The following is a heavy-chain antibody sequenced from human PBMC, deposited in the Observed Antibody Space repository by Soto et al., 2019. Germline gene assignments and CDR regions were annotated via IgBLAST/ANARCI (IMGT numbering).Heavy chain of an antibody. J-gene: IGHJ4*02. V-gene: IGHV1-46*03. CDR2: INPSGGST. CDR3: ARLLGYCSSTSCPKGDYFDY. Sequence: ASVKVSCKASGYTFTSYYMHWVRQAPRQGLEWMGIINPSGGSTSYAQKFQGRVTMTRDTSTSTVYMELSSLRSEDTAVYYCARLLGYCSSTSCPKGDYFDYWGQGTLVTVSS. D-gene: IGHD2-2*01. CDR1: GYTFTSYY.